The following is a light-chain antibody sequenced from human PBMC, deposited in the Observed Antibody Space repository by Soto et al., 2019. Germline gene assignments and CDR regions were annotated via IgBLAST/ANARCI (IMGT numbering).Light chain of an antibody. J-gene: IGKJ1*01. Sequence: DIQMTQSPSTLSASVGDRVTITCRASQSISSWLAWYQQKPGKAPKLLIYKASSLESGVPSRFSGHGSGTEFTLTISSLHPDDLATYNCQQYNSYPWTFGQGTKVEIK. V-gene: IGKV1-5*03. CDR3: QQYNSYPWT. CDR1: QSISSW. CDR2: KAS.